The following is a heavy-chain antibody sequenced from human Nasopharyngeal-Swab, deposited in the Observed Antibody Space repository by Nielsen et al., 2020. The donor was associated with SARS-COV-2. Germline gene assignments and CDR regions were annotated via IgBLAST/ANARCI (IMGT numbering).Heavy chain of an antibody. CDR2: IYYSGST. CDR3: ARQEGENCSGGSCYYYYGMDV. J-gene: IGHJ6*02. D-gene: IGHD2-15*01. Sequence: SEILSLTCTVSGGSISSYYWSWIRQPPGQGLEWIGYIYYSGSTNYNPSLKSRVTISVDTSKNQFSLKLSSVTAADTAVYYCARQEGENCSGGSCYYYYGMDVWSQGTTVAVSS. CDR1: GGSISSYY. V-gene: IGHV4-59*08.